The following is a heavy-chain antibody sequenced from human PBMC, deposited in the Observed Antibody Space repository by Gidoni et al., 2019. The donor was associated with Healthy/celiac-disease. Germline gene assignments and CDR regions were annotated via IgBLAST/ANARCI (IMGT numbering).Heavy chain of an antibody. D-gene: IGHD2-8*01. J-gene: IGHJ6*02. CDR1: GVTFSSYA. CDR3: ARTYCTNGVCQSPLIYYYYYGMDV. Sequence: QVQLVESGGGVVQPGRSLRLSCAASGVTFSSYAMHWVRQAPGKGLEWVAVISYDGSNKYYADSVKGRFTISRDNSKNTLYLQMNIQRAEDTAVYYCARTYCTNGVCQSPLIYYYYYGMDVWGQGTTVTVSS. CDR2: ISYDGSNK. V-gene: IGHV3-30-3*01.